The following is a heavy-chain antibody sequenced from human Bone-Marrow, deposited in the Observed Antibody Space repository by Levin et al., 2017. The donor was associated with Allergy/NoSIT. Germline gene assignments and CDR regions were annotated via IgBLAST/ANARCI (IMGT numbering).Heavy chain of an antibody. J-gene: IGHJ4*02. CDR1: GGSISSRSYY. CDR3: AGRKSIKGTLEYYFDY. V-gene: IGHV4-39*01. D-gene: IGHD1-7*01. CDR2: IYYSGST. Sequence: SQTLSLTCIVSGGSISSRSYYWAWIRQPPGKGLEWIGNIYYSGSTYYNPSLKSRLTISVDTSKSQFSLKLSSVTAADTAVYYCAGRKSIKGTLEYYFDYWGQGTLVTVSS.